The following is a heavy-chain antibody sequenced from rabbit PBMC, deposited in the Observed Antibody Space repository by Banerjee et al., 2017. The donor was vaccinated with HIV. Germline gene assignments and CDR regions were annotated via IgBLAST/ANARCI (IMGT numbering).Heavy chain of an antibody. CDR1: GSDISSNA. CDR2: IYAGSRGST. V-gene: IGHV1S45*01. J-gene: IGHJ6*01. Sequence: QEQLVESGGGLVQPEGSLTLTCKASGSDISSNAMCWVRQAPGKGLELIACIYAGSRGSTWYASWAKGRFTISKTSSTTVTLQMTSLTVADTATYFCAREGYGDGTGDHDLWGPGTLVTVS. CDR3: AREGYGDGTGDHDL. D-gene: IGHD7-1*01.